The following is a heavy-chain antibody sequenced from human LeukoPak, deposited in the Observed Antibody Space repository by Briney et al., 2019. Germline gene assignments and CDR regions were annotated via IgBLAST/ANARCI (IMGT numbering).Heavy chain of an antibody. CDR1: GMSISSYY. V-gene: IGHV4-59*01. D-gene: IGHD5-24*01. CDR2: IYYSGST. CDR3: AREVGDGYNSAYFDY. J-gene: IGHJ4*02. Sequence: SETLSLTCSVSGMSISSYYWSWIRQPPGKGLEWIGYIYYSGSTNYNPSLKSRVTISVDTSKNQFSLKLSSVTAADTAVYYCAREVGDGYNSAYFDYWGQGTLVTVSS.